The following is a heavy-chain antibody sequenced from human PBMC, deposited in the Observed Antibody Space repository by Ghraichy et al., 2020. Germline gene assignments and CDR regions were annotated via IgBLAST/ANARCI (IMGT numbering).Heavy chain of an antibody. CDR3: ARVGSASGGYVAFDI. Sequence: GGSLRLSCAASEFALSDYWMHWVRQVPGKGLVWVSRIQSDGSDTTYADSVKGRFTISRDNGKNMLYLEMNSLRVEDTAVYYCARVGSASGGYVAFDIWGQGTMVTVSS. V-gene: IGHV3-74*03. D-gene: IGHD5-12*01. CDR1: EFALSDYW. CDR2: IQSDGSDT. J-gene: IGHJ3*02.